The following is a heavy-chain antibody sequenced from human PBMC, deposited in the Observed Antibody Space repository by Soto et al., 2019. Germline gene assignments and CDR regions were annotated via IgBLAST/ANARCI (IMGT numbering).Heavy chain of an antibody. J-gene: IGHJ6*02. Sequence: QVQLVQSGAEVKKPGASVKVSCKASGYTFTSYDINWVRQATGQGLEWMGWMNPNSGNTGYAQKFQGRVTMTRNTSISTAYMERISMSSEETASYYWAREGGRGMDVWGQGTTVTVSS. CDR1: GYTFTSYD. D-gene: IGHD3-16*01. V-gene: IGHV1-8*01. CDR2: MNPNSGNT. CDR3: AREGGRGMDV.